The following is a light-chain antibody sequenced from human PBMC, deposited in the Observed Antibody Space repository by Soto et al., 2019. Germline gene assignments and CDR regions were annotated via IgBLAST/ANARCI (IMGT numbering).Light chain of an antibody. V-gene: IGKV1-5*03. CDR1: QSITSW. Sequence: DIQITQSPSTLSASVGDRVTITCRASQSITSWLAWYQQKAGKAPKLLIYKASTLESGVPSRFSGGESGTEFTLTISSLQPDDFATYYCQQYDSFTWTFGQGTKVEFK. CDR3: QQYDSFTWT. J-gene: IGKJ1*01. CDR2: KAS.